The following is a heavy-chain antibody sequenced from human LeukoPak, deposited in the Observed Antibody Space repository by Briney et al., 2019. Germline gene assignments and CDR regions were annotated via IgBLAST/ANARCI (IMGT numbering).Heavy chain of an antibody. D-gene: IGHD4-11*01. CDR1: GFTFKNCA. V-gene: IGHV3-23*01. Sequence: GGSLRLSCVASGFTFKNCAMSWVRQAPGKGLEWVSGINYSGGHKYYADSVKGRFTISRDSSKNTLSLQMNSLTTEDTVVYYCAKDDSMTLDHFDYWGQGALVTVSS. CDR3: AKDDSMTLDHFDY. CDR2: INYSGGHK. J-gene: IGHJ4*02.